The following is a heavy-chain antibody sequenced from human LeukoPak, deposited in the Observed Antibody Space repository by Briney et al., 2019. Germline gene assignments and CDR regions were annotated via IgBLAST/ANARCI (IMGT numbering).Heavy chain of an antibody. V-gene: IGHV3-23*01. J-gene: IGHJ4*02. Sequence: GGSLRLSCAASGFTFNTYTMSWVRQAPGKGLEWVSTISASGGTTYPADSARGRFSISRDNSKNTLSLQMNSLRVDDTAVYYCAKEGPSGYDWDYWGQGTLVTVSS. CDR2: ISASGGTT. D-gene: IGHD5-12*01. CDR1: GFTFNTYT. CDR3: AKEGPSGYDWDY.